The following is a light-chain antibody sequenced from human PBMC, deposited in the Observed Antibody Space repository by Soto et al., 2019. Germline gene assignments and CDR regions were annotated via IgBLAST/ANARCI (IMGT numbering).Light chain of an antibody. CDR2: EVS. Sequence: QSALTQPASVSGSPGQSVTISCTGTSSDVGGYKYVSWYQRHPGKAPKLVIFEVSNRPSGVSNRFSGSKSGNTASLTISGLQPEDEADYYCGSFITSHTHVVFVGGTKLTVL. CDR1: SSDVGGYKY. CDR3: GSFITSHTHVV. J-gene: IGLJ2*01. V-gene: IGLV2-14*01.